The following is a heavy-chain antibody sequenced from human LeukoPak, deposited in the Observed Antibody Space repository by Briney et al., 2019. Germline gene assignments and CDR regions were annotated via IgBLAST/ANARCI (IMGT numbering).Heavy chain of an antibody. CDR1: GYNFSSYW. V-gene: IGHV5-51*01. Sequence: HGEALEISCKGSGYNFSSYWIVWGRQVPGKGLEWMGIIYPGDSDTRYSPSCQGQVTISADKSLSSAYLQWSSLKAPDTDLFLRTKTLRENYGFDIWGQGTMVTVSS. CDR2: IYPGDSDT. J-gene: IGHJ3*02. CDR3: TKTLRENYGFDI. D-gene: IGHD3-10*01.